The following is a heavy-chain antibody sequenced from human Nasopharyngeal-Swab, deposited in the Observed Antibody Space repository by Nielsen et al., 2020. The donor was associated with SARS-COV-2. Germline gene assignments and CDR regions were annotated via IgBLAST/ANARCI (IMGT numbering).Heavy chain of an antibody. CDR2: SRNKANSYTT. Sequence: GESLKIPCAASGFTFSAHYMDWVRQAPGKGPEWVGRSRNKANSYTTEYAASVKGRFTISRDDSKNSLYLQMSSLRTEDTALYYCARDLSSIWTSGLGVWGQGTTVIVSS. CDR1: GFTFSAHY. J-gene: IGHJ6*02. V-gene: IGHV3-72*01. D-gene: IGHD6-13*01. CDR3: ARDLSSIWTSGLGV.